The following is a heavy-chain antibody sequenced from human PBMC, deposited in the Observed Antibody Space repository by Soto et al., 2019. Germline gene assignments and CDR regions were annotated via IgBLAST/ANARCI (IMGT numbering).Heavy chain of an antibody. V-gene: IGHV3-7*01. J-gene: IGHJ4*02. CDR3: ARPRTASRYFDWSH. D-gene: IGHD3-9*01. CDR2: IKQDGSEK. CDR1: GFTFSNSW. Sequence: HPGGSLRLSCAASGFTFSNSWMSWVRQAPGKGLEWVANIKQDGSEKYYVDSVKGRFTISRDNAKDSQYLQMNSLRADDTALYYCARPRTASRYFDWSHWGQGTLVTVSS.